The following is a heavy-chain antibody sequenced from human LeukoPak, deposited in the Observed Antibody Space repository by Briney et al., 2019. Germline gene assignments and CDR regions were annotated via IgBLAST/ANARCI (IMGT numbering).Heavy chain of an antibody. CDR1: GFTFSNYA. Sequence: ARGSLRLSCAASGFTFSNYAMSWVRQAPGKGLEWVSTTSGSGGSTYYADSVKGRFTISRDNSNNTLYLQLDSLKAEDTAVYYCAKPLGVTMLGFDYWGQGTLVTVSS. J-gene: IGHJ4*02. CDR2: TSGSGGST. V-gene: IGHV3-23*01. D-gene: IGHD3-10*02. CDR3: AKPLGVTMLGFDY.